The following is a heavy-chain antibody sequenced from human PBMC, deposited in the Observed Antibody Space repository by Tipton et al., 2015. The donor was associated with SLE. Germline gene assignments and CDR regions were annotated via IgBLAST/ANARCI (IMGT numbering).Heavy chain of an antibody. J-gene: IGHJ4*02. CDR3: ARDLHGSWNGAFDY. Sequence: SLRLSCAASGFTFSSYSMNWVRQAPGKGLEWVSSISSSSSYIYYADSVKGRFTISRDNAKNSLYLQMNSLRAEDTAVYYCARDLHGSWNGAFDYRGQGTLVTVSS. CDR2: ISSSSSYI. V-gene: IGHV3-21*03. D-gene: IGHD1-1*01. CDR1: GFTFSSYS.